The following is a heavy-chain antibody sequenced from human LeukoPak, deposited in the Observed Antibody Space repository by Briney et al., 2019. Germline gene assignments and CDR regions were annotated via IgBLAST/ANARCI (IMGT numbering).Heavy chain of an antibody. CDR2: ISSRGST. Sequence: PSETLSLTCTVSGGAISSGPYYWNWVRQPAGKGLEWVGRISSRGSTLYNPSLKSRLTLSIDTSNNNFSMSPNSVTAADTAIYFCARDLLRGETGSWFEAFDIWGQGTMVTVSS. D-gene: IGHD6-13*01. CDR3: ARDLLRGETGSWFEAFDI. V-gene: IGHV4-61*02. CDR1: GGAISSGPYY. J-gene: IGHJ3*02.